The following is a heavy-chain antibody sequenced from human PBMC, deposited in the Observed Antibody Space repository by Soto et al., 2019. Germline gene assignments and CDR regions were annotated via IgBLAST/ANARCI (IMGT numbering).Heavy chain of an antibody. Sequence: QVQLVESGGGVVQPGRSLRLSCAASGFTFSSYGMHWVRQAPGKGLEWVAVISYDGSNKYYADSVKGRFTISRDNSKNSLYLQMNSLRAEDTAVYYCAKGISSSWYLYYYGMDVWGQGTTVTVSS. CDR3: AKGISSSWYLYYYGMDV. CDR1: GFTFSSYG. CDR2: ISYDGSNK. J-gene: IGHJ6*02. D-gene: IGHD6-13*01. V-gene: IGHV3-30*18.